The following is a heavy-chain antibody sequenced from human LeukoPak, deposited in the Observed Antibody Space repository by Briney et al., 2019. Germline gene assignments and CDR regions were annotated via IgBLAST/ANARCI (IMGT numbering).Heavy chain of an antibody. J-gene: IGHJ4*02. D-gene: IGHD3-22*01. CDR1: GGTFSSYA. CDR3: ARDRATYYYDSSGYYQFDY. CDR2: IIPIFGTA. V-gene: IGHV1-69*01. Sequence: ASVKVSCKASGGTFSSYAISWVRQAPGQGLEWMGAIIPIFGTANYAQKFQGRVTITADESTSTAYMELSSLRSEDTAVYYCARDRATYYYDSSGYYQFDYWGQGTLVTVSS.